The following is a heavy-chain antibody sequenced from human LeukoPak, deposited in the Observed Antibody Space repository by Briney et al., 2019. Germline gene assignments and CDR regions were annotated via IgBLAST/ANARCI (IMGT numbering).Heavy chain of an antibody. Sequence: ASVKASCKASGYIFTTSGISWMRQAPGHGLEWMGWINTYNGNTNYAQKLQGRVTMTTDTSTSTAYMELRSLRSEDTAVYYCARDGGDYPPWGQGTLVTVSS. J-gene: IGHJ5*02. CDR1: GYIFTTSG. CDR3: ARDGGDYPP. V-gene: IGHV1-18*01. D-gene: IGHD4-17*01. CDR2: INTYNGNT.